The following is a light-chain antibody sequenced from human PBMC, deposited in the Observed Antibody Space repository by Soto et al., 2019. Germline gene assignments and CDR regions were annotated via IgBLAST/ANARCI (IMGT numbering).Light chain of an antibody. Sequence: DIQMTQSPSTVSASVGDRVTITCRASQSISTRLAWYQRKPGKAPKLLIYDASTLESGVPSRFSGSGSGTEFSLTINSLQPDAFATYYCQLYDTLYTFGQGTNLEIK. V-gene: IGKV1-5*01. CDR2: DAS. CDR1: QSISTR. J-gene: IGKJ2*01. CDR3: QLYDTLYT.